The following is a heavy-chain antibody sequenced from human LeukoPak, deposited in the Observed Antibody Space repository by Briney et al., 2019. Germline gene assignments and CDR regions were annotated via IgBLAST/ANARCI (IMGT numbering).Heavy chain of an antibody. CDR3: ARVFGDIVVVPAAPYYYYYHGMDV. CDR2: TYYRSKWYN. J-gene: IGHJ6*02. V-gene: IGHV6-1*01. CDR1: GDSVSRNLAA. Sequence: SQTLSLTCAISGDSVSRNLAAWNWIRQSPSRGLEWLGRTYYRSKWYNDYAVSVKSRITINPDTSKNQFSLQLNSVTPEDTAVYYCARVFGDIVVVPAAPYYYYYHGMDVWGQGTTVTVSS. D-gene: IGHD2-2*01.